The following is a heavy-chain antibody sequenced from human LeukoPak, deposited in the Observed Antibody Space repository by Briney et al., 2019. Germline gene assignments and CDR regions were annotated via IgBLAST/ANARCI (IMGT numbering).Heavy chain of an antibody. CDR2: INHSGST. CDR3: ARGSSPDFDY. J-gene: IGHJ4*02. V-gene: IGHV4-34*01. Sequence: PSETLSLTCAVYGGSFSGYYWSWIRQPPGKGLEWIGEINHSGSTNYNPSLKSRVTISVDTSKNQFSLKLSSVTAADTAVYYCARGSSPDFDYWGQGTLVTVSS. CDR1: GGSFSGYY.